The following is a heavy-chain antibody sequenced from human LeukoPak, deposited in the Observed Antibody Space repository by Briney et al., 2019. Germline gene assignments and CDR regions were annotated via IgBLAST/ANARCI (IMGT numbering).Heavy chain of an antibody. CDR3: VSLYTAS. CDR2: IKQDGSEK. Sequence: GGSLRLSCAASGFTVSSNHMSWVRQAPGKGLEWVANIKQDGSEKYYVDSVKGRFTISRDNAKNSLYLQMNSLRAEDTAVYYCVSLYTASWGQGTLVTVSS. V-gene: IGHV3-7*01. J-gene: IGHJ5*02. D-gene: IGHD5-18*01. CDR1: GFTVSSNH.